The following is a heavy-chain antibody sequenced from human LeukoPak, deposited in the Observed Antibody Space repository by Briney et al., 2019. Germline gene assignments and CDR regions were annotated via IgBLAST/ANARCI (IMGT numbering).Heavy chain of an antibody. CDR3: ARGHYDFWSGYLPRWFDP. CDR2: IFTSGST. J-gene: IGHJ5*02. D-gene: IGHD3-3*01. CDR1: GGSISSGSYY. Sequence: SETLSLTGTVSGGSISSGSYYWSWIRQPAGKGLEWIGRIFTSGSTKYNPSLKSRVTISVDTSKNQFSLKLSSVTAADTAVYYCARGHYDFWSGYLPRWFDPWGQGTLVTVSS. V-gene: IGHV4-61*02.